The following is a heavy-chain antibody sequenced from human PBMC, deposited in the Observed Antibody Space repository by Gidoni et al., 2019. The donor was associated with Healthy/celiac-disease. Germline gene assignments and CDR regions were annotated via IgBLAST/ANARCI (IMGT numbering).Heavy chain of an antibody. V-gene: IGHV3-49*03. CDR2: IRSKAYGGTT. D-gene: IGHD3-3*01. CDR1: GFTSGDYA. J-gene: IGHJ4*02. CDR3: TRAHLGRFLDY. Sequence: EVQLVESGGGLVEPGRSLRLSCTASGFTSGDYAMSWFRQAPGKGLEWVGFIRSKAYGGTTEYAASVKGRFTISRDDSKSIAYLQMNSLKTEDTAVYFCTRAHLGRFLDYWGQGTLVTVSS.